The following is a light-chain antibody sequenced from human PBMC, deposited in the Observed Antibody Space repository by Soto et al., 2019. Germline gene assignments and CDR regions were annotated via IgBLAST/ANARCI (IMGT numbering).Light chain of an antibody. CDR2: AAS. CDR1: QNIRNE. J-gene: IGKJ1*01. Sequence: AIQMTQSPSSLSAAVGDRVTITCRASQNIRNELGWYQQKLGKAPKLLIYAASTLQSGVPSRFSGTGSGTDFTLTISSLQPEDFATYYCLQDYNYPRTFGQGTKVEIK. V-gene: IGKV1-6*01. CDR3: LQDYNYPRT.